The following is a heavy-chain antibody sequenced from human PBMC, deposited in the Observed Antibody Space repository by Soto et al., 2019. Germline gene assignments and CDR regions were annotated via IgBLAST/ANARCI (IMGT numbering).Heavy chain of an antibody. J-gene: IGHJ6*02. CDR3: AREGGMDV. CDR2: ISGSSSTI. Sequence: EVQLVESGGGLVQPGGSLRLSCGASGFTFSSYSMNWVRQAPGKGLEWVSHISGSSSTIYYADSVKGRFTISRDNAKNSLYLQVNSLRAEDTAVYFCAREGGMDVWGQGTTVTVSS. CDR1: GFTFSSYS. V-gene: IGHV3-48*01.